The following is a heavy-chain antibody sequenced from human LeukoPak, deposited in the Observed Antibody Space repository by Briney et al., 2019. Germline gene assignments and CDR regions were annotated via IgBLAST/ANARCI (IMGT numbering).Heavy chain of an antibody. D-gene: IGHD1-26*01. J-gene: IGHJ4*02. CDR3: ARGPGGSPAPFGFAY. Sequence: ASVRISCKASGGTFRSFTINWGRQAPGQGLEWMGGVIPMFGATNYAQKFQGRVTITADESTSTAYMGLSSLRSEDTAVYFCARGPGGSPAPFGFAYWGQGTLVTVSS. V-gene: IGHV1-69*01. CDR2: VIPMFGAT. CDR1: GGTFRSFT.